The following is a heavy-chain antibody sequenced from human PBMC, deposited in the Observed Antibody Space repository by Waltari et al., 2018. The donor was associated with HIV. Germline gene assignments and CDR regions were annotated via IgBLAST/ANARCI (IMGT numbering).Heavy chain of an antibody. CDR1: GGSISISSYY. CDR2: IYKSGSP. CDR3: ARRGDDGDYLGNWFDP. D-gene: IGHD4-17*01. Sequence: QLQLQESGPGLVKPSETLSLTCTVSGGSISISSYYWGWIRQPPGRGLEVIGVIYKSGSPHYHPSLKRRVTRSVYTSKNQFSRRLSSGTAADTAVYYCARRGDDGDYLGNWFDPWGQGTLVTVSS. V-gene: IGHV4-39*01. J-gene: IGHJ5*02.